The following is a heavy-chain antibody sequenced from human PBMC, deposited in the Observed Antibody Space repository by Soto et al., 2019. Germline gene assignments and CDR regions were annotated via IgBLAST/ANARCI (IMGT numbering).Heavy chain of an antibody. V-gene: IGHV3-30*18. CDR1: GFTFSSYG. CDR2: ISYDGSNK. CDR3: AKDRVLRYYYYGMDV. Sequence: GSLRLSCAASGFTFSSYGMHWVRQAPGKGLEWVAVISYDGSNKYYADSVKGRFTISRDNSKNTLYLQMNSLRAEDTAVYYCAKDRVLRYYYYGMDVWGQGTTVTVSS. J-gene: IGHJ6*02. D-gene: IGHD3-3*01.